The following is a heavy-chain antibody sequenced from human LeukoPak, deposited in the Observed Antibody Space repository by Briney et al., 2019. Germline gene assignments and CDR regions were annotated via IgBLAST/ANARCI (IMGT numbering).Heavy chain of an antibody. CDR2: IHSDGTT. D-gene: IGHD3-16*01. Sequence: TSETLSLTCSVSGGSLTNYYWGWIRQPPGKGLEFIGYIHSDGTTNYDSSLQSRVAISLYTSKIQFSLRLYSVTAADTALYFCARLNFRGGEALHFDSWGQGTLVTVSS. J-gene: IGHJ4*02. CDR1: GGSLTNYY. V-gene: IGHV4-4*09. CDR3: ARLNFRGGEALHFDS.